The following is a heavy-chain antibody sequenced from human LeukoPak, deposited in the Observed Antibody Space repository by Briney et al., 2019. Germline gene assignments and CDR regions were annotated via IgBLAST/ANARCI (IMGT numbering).Heavy chain of an antibody. CDR1: GGTFSSYA. D-gene: IGHD3-10*01. CDR3: ARSATWFGELGDFDY. CDR2: IIPIFGTA. Sequence: SVKVSYKASGGTFSSYAISWVRQAPGQGLEWMGGIIPIFGTANYAQKFQGRVTITADESTSTAYMELSSLRSEDTAVYYCARSATWFGELGDFDYWGQGTLVTVSS. V-gene: IGHV1-69*01. J-gene: IGHJ4*02.